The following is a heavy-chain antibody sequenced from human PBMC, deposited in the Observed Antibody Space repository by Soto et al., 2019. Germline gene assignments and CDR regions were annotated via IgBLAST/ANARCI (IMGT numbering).Heavy chain of an antibody. V-gene: IGHV3-7*05. D-gene: IGHD3-16*01. Sequence: EVQVVESGGGLVQPGGSLRLSCAASGFSISRLWMNWVRQAPGKGLEWVANIKQDGSEKNYVDSVKGRFTIFRDNAKNSLFLQMNSLRAEDTAVYYCAGRFGWGQGTLVTVSS. CDR3: AGRFG. CDR1: GFSISRLW. J-gene: IGHJ4*02. CDR2: IKQDGSEK.